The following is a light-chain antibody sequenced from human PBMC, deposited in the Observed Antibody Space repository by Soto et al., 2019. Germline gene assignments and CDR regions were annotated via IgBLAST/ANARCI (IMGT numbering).Light chain of an antibody. V-gene: IGKV1-5*03. CDR1: QTISSW. Sequence: DIQMTQSPSTLSGSVGDRVTITCRASQTISSWLAWYQQKPGKAPKLLIYKASTLKSGVPSRFSGSGSGTEFTLTISSLQPDDFATYYCQQSYSTPPTFGQGTRLE. CDR3: QQSYSTPPT. J-gene: IGKJ5*01. CDR2: KAS.